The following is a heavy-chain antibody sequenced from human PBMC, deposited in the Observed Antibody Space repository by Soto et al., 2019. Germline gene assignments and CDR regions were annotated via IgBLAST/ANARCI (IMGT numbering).Heavy chain of an antibody. Sequence: QLQLQESGPGLVKPSETLSLTCTVSGGSISSSSYYWGWIRQPPGKGLEWIVSIYYSGSTYYNPSIKCRVTLSVDTSKSQFSLKLSSVTAADTAVYYCARRRGGWGDRIDYWGQGTLVTVSS. V-gene: IGHV4-39*01. CDR3: ARRRGGWGDRIDY. CDR1: GGSISSSSYY. CDR2: IYYSGST. J-gene: IGHJ4*02. D-gene: IGHD1-26*01.